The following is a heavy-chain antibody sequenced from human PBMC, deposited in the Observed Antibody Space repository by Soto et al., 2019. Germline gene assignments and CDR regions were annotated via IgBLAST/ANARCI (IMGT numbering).Heavy chain of an antibody. CDR1: GYTFTSYG. V-gene: IGHV1-18*01. Sequence: ASVKVSCKASGYTFTSYGISWVRQAPGQGLEWMGWISAYNGNINYAQKLQGRVTMTTDTSTSTAYMELRSLRSDDTAVYYCARDQEPGVVVVPAAIDNWFDPWGQGTLVTVSS. CDR3: ARDQEPGVVVVPAAIDNWFDP. D-gene: IGHD2-2*01. CDR2: ISAYNGNI. J-gene: IGHJ5*02.